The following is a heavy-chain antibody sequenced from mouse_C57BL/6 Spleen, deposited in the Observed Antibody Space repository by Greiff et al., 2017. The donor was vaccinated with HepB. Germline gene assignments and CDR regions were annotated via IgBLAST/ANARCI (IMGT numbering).Heavy chain of an antibody. CDR1: GYTFTSYW. Sequence: QVQLQQPGAELVMPGASVKLSCKASGYTFTSYWMHWVKQRPGQGLEWIGEIDPSDSYTNYNQKFKGKSTLTVDKSSSTAYMQLSSLTSEDSAVYYWARSLNPYYFDYWGQGTTLTVSS. D-gene: IGHD6-1*01. J-gene: IGHJ2*01. CDR2: IDPSDSYT. CDR3: ARSLNPYYFDY. V-gene: IGHV1-69*01.